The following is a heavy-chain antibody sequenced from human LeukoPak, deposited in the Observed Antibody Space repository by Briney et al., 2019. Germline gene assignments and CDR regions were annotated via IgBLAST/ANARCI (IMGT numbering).Heavy chain of an antibody. Sequence: GESLKISCKGSGYTFTTYWIGWVRQMPGKGLEWMGIIYPTDSDARYSPSFQGQVTISVDKSISTVYLQWNSLKASDSAIYYCGASPSATGTERYYWGQGTLVTVSS. CDR3: GASPSATGTERYY. V-gene: IGHV5-51*01. CDR1: GYTFTTYW. CDR2: IYPTDSDA. D-gene: IGHD6-13*01. J-gene: IGHJ4*02.